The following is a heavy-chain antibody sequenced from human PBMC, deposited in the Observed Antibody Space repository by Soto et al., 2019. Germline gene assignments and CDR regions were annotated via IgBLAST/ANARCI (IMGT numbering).Heavy chain of an antibody. CDR2: IYPSNSGT. Sequence: GESLKISCKGSGYSFTSYWIGWVRQMPGKGLEWMGIIYPSNSGTRYSPSFQGQVTISADESISTAYLQWSSLKASDTAMYYCARTLANYGDYYFDYWGQGTLVTVS. V-gene: IGHV5-51*01. J-gene: IGHJ4*02. D-gene: IGHD4-17*01. CDR3: ARTLANYGDYYFDY. CDR1: GYSFTSYW.